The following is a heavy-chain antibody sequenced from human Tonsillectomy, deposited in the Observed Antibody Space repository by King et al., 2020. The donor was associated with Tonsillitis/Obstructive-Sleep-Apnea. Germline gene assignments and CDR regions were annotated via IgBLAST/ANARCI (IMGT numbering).Heavy chain of an antibody. Sequence: VQLVESGGGVVQPGRSLRLSCAASGFTFSSYAMHWVRQAPGKGLEWVAVISYDGSHKYYAESVTGRFTLSRDNSKNTLYLQMNSLRAEDTAVYYCARGPLYSSGSSERIFDYWGQGALVTVSS. V-gene: IGHV3-30*01. CDR3: ARGPLYSSGSSERIFDY. CDR2: ISYDGSHK. D-gene: IGHD6-19*01. CDR1: GFTFSSYA. J-gene: IGHJ4*02.